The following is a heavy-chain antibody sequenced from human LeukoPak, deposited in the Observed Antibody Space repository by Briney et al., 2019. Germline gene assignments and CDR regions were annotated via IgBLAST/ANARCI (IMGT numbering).Heavy chain of an antibody. J-gene: IGHJ5*02. CDR2: INGDGSST. Sequence: PGGSLRLSCAASGFTFSSYWMHWVRQAPGKGLVWVSRINGDGSSTSYADSVKGRFTISRDNAKNTLYLQMNSLRAEDTAVYYCARAMGYNWFDPWGQGTLVTVSS. CDR3: ARAMGYNWFDP. V-gene: IGHV3-74*01. CDR1: GFTFSSYW.